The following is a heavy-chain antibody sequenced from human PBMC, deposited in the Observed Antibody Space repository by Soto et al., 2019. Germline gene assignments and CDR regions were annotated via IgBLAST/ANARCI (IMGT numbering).Heavy chain of an antibody. J-gene: IGHJ4*02. V-gene: IGHV1-8*01. CDR2: INPGSGNG. Sequence: ASVKVSCKASGYTFTSYDIKWVRQAAGQGLEWMGWINPGSGNGGYAQKFQGRVTMTRNTSISTAYMELSRLRSDDTAVYYCARSGSSCYRYYFAYWGQGTLVPGSS. CDR1: GYTFTSYD. D-gene: IGHD2-2*01. CDR3: ARSGSSCYRYYFAY.